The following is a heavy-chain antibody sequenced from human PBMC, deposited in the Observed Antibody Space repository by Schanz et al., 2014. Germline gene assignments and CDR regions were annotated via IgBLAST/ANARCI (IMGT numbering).Heavy chain of an antibody. CDR1: GFTFRTYG. CDR2: TSHDGSFT. Sequence: VHLVESGGGVVQPGGSLRLSCAASGFTFRTYGMHWVRQAPGKGLVWVSRTSHDGSFTTFADSVKGRFTISRDNAKNALYLQMNSLRAEDTAVYYCVRDTDYHFDYWGQGTLVTVSS. J-gene: IGHJ4*02. D-gene: IGHD4-17*01. V-gene: IGHV3-74*01. CDR3: VRDTDYHFDY.